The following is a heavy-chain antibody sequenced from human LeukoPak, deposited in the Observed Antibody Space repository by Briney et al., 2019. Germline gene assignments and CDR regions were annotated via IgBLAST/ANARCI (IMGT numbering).Heavy chain of an antibody. V-gene: IGHV4-39*07. CDR1: GGSISSSSYY. D-gene: IGHD2-2*03. Sequence: PSETLSLTCTVSGGSISSSSYYWGWIRQPPGKGLEWIGEINHSGSTNYNPSLKSRVTISVDTSKNQFSLKLSSVTAADTAVYYCARSRLGYCSSTSCYAGTHFQHWGQGTLVTVSS. J-gene: IGHJ1*01. CDR3: ARSRLGYCSSTSCYAGTHFQH. CDR2: INHSGST.